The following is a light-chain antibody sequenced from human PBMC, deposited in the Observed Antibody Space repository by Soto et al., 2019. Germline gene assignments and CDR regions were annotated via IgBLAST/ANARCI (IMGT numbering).Light chain of an antibody. J-gene: IGLJ2*01. CDR1: SSDVGGYNY. V-gene: IGLV2-14*03. CDR3: SSYTTSTTLVV. Sequence: QSALTQPASVSGSPGQSITISCIGTSSDVGGYNYVSWYQHHPGKVPKLMIYDVNNRPLGVSNRFSGSKSGNTASLTISGLQAEDEADYYCSSYTTSTTLVVFGGGTKLTVL. CDR2: DVN.